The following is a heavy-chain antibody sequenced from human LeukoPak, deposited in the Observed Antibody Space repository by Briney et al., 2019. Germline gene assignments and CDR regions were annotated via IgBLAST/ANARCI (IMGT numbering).Heavy chain of an antibody. Sequence: GGSLRLSCAASGFTFSSYSMNWVRQAPGKGLDWVSSISSSSSYIYYADSVKGRFTISRDNAKNSLYLQMNSLRVEDTAVYYCARGQVVVPAAPAGYWGQGTLVTVSS. V-gene: IGHV3-21*01. CDR1: GFTFSSYS. D-gene: IGHD2-2*01. CDR2: ISSSSSYI. J-gene: IGHJ4*02. CDR3: ARGQVVVPAAPAGY.